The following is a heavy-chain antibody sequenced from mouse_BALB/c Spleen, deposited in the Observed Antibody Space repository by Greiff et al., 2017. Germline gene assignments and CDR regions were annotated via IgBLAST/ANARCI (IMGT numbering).Heavy chain of an antibody. CDR1: GYTFTSYW. Sequence: VQLQESGAELAKPGASVKMSCKASGYTFTSYWMHWVKQRPGQGLEWIGYINPSTGYTEYNQKFKDKATVTADKSSSTAYMQLSSLTSEDSAVYYCARYYDGYSGAMDYWGQGTSVTVSS. CDR3: ARYYDGYSGAMDY. V-gene: IGHV1-7*01. D-gene: IGHD2-3*01. J-gene: IGHJ4*01. CDR2: INPSTGYT.